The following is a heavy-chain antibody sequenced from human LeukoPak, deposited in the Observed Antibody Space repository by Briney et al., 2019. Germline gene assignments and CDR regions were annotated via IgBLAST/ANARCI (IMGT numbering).Heavy chain of an antibody. V-gene: IGHV3-21*01. CDR2: ISSSSSYI. J-gene: IGHJ3*02. D-gene: IGHD1-26*01. CDR3: ARDRVGSYHGFDI. Sequence: PGGPRPLSGAASGFPFSSNSRNWAGQAPGKGLEWVSTISSSSSYIYYADSVKGRFTISRDNAKNSLYLQMNSVRAEDTAVYYCARDRVGSYHGFDIWGQGTMVTVSS. CDR1: GFPFSSNS.